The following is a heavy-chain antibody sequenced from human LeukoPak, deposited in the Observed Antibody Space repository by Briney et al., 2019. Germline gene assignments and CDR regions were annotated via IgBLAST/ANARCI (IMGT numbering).Heavy chain of an antibody. CDR1: GYSFTTYW. V-gene: IGHV5-51*01. CDR2: IYPGDSDT. J-gene: IGHJ4*02. CDR3: ARIERGYGGNSPFDY. D-gene: IGHD4-23*01. Sequence: GESLKISCKGSGYSFTTYWIGWVRQMPGKGLEWMGIIYPGDSDTRYSPSFQGQVTISADKSISTAYLQWSSLKASDTAMYYCARIERGYGGNSPFDYWGQGTLVTVSS.